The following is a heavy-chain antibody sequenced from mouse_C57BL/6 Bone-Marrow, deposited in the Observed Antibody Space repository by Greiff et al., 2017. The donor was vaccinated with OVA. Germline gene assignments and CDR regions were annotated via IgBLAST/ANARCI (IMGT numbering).Heavy chain of an antibody. CDR2: IDPSDSYT. V-gene: IGHV1-69*01. CDR3: ARRGDYRFAY. CDR1: GYTFTSYW. D-gene: IGHD2-4*01. J-gene: IGHJ3*01. Sequence: QVQLQQPGAELVMPGASVKLSCKASGYTFTSYWMHWVKQRPGQGLEWIGEIDPSDSYTNYNQKFKGKSTLTVDKSSSTAYMQLSSLTSEDSAVYYCARRGDYRFAYWGQGTLVTVSA.